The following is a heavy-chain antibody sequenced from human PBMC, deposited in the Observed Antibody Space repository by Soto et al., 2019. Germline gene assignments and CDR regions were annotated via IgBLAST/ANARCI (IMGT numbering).Heavy chain of an antibody. V-gene: IGHV1-18*01. CDR1: GYTFTSYG. Sequence: VASVKVSCKASGYTFTSYGISWVRQAPGQGLEWMGWISAYNGNTNYAQKLQGRVTMTTDTSTSTAYMELRSLRSDDTDVYYCERDRARGLLWFGPKPPWGQGTQVTVSS. J-gene: IGHJ5*02. D-gene: IGHD3-10*01. CDR3: ERDRARGLLWFGPKPP. CDR2: ISAYNGNT.